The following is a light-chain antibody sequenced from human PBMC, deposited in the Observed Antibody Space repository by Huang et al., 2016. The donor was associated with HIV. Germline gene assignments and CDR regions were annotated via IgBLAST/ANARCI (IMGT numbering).Light chain of an antibody. V-gene: IGKV4-1*01. CDR2: WAS. J-gene: IGKJ3*01. CDR3: QQYYSSPFT. Sequence: DIVMTQSSDSLAVSLGERATINCKSSQIILYSSTDKSYLAWYHQKPGQPPKLLIYWASTREAGVPDRFSGSGSGTDFTLTISSLQAEDVAVYYCQQYYSSPFTFGPGTKVDIK. CDR1: QIILYSSTDKSY.